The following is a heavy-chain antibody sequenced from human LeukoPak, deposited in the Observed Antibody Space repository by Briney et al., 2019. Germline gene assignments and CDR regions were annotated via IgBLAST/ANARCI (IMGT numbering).Heavy chain of an antibody. CDR3: ARGSMDTAMAMFDY. D-gene: IGHD5-18*01. CDR1: GDSMSNFY. J-gene: IGHJ4*02. V-gene: IGHV4-59*01. Sequence: SETLSLTCSVSGDSMSNFYWSWIRQPPGKGLEWIGYIDYSGSTNYNPSLKSRVTISVDTSKNQFSLKLSSVTAADTAVYYCARGSMDTAMAMFDYWGQGTLVTVSS. CDR2: IDYSGST.